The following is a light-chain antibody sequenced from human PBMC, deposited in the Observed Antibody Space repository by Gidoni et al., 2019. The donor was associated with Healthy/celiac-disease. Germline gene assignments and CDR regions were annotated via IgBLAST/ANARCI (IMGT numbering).Light chain of an antibody. Sequence: DIVMTQSPLSLPVTPGEPASISCRSSQSLLHSNGYNYLDWYLQKPGQSPQLLIYLGSNRASGVPDRFSGSGSGTDFTLKISRVEAEDVGVYYCMQALQTPRTCXQXTKVXIK. V-gene: IGKV2-28*01. J-gene: IGKJ1*01. CDR2: LGS. CDR3: MQALQTPRT. CDR1: QSLLHSNGYNY.